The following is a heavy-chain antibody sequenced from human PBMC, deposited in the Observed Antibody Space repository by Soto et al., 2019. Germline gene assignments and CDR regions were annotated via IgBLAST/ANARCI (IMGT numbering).Heavy chain of an antibody. CDR3: ARAVLDRSPFGY. V-gene: IGHV3-53*01. D-gene: IGHD1-1*01. CDR1: GLSVSSNY. J-gene: IGHJ4*02. CDR2: IYSGGST. Sequence: GGSMRLSCAASGLSVSSNYMSWVRQAPGKGLEWVSVIYSGGSTYYADSVKGRFTISRDNSKNTLYLQMNSLRAEDTAVYYCARAVLDRSPFGYWGQGTLVTVSS.